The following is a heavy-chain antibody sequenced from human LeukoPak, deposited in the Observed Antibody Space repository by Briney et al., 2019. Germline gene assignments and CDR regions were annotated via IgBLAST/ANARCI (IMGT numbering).Heavy chain of an antibody. CDR3: ARVDRYDFYFDS. J-gene: IGHJ4*02. CDR2: ISYSGNT. CDR1: GGSISSSNW. Sequence: PSGTLSLTCAVSGGSISSSNWWSWIRQPPGKGLEWIGYISYSGNTYYNPSLKSRLTISVDTSKNQFSLKLSSVTAADTAVYYCARVDRYDFYFDSWGQGTLVTVSS. V-gene: IGHV4-4*02. D-gene: IGHD5-12*01.